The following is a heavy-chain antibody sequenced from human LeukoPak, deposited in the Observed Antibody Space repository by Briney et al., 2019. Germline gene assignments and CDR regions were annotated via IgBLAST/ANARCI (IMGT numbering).Heavy chain of an antibody. V-gene: IGHV6-1*01. J-gene: IGHJ3*01. CDR2: TYYRSKWSN. D-gene: IGHD3-10*01. CDR3: ARERISMVRGAGDTFDV. CDR1: GDSVSSNSAA. Sequence: SQTLSLTCAISGDSVSSNSAAWNWIRQSPSRGLEWLGRTYYRSKWSNDYAVSVKSRITINPDTSKNQFSLQLNSVTPEDTAVYYCARERISMVRGAGDTFDVWGQGTRVTVSS.